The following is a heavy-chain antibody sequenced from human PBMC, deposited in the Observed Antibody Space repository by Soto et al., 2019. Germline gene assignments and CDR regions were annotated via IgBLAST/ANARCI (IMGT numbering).Heavy chain of an antibody. D-gene: IGHD6-13*01. Sequence: EVQLVQSGAEVKKPGESLKISCKGSGYSFTSYWIGWVRQMPGKGLEWMGIIYPGDSDTRYSPSFQGQVTISADKSISTAYLQWSSLKASDTAMYYCARHAPPYRIAAAGTLGYYYYYYMDVWGKGTTVTVSS. CDR2: IYPGDSDT. CDR1: GYSFTSYW. J-gene: IGHJ6*03. CDR3: ARHAPPYRIAAAGTLGYYYYYYMDV. V-gene: IGHV5-51*01.